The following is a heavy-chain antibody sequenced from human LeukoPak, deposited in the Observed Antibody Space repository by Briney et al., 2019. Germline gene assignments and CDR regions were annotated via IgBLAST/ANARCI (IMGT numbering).Heavy chain of an antibody. CDR3: AREWGLESSGYYYAY. CDR2: ITPIFGTA. J-gene: IGHJ4*02. D-gene: IGHD3-22*01. V-gene: IGHV1-69*13. Sequence: ASVKVSCKASGGTFSRFTISWVRQAPGQGFEWMGGITPIFGTANFAQKFQGRVSITADGSTSTAFMELSSLRSEDTAVYYCAREWGLESSGYYYAYWGQGTLVTVSS. CDR1: GGTFSRFT.